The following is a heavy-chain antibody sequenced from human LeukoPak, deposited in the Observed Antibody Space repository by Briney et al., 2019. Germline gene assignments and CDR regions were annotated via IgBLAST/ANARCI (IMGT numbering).Heavy chain of an antibody. D-gene: IGHD6-13*01. J-gene: IGHJ4*02. CDR1: GYTFTGYY. Sequence: ASVKVSCKASGYTFTGYYIHWVRQAPGQGLEWMGWINPNSGGTNYAQKFQGRVTMTRDTSISTAYMELSRLRSDDTAVYYCARSSGIAAAGELYWGQGTLVTVSS. CDR3: ARSSGIAAAGELY. CDR2: INPNSGGT. V-gene: IGHV1-2*02.